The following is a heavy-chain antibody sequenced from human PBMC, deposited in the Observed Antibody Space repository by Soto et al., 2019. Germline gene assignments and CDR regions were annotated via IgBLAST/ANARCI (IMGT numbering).Heavy chain of an antibody. CDR1: GLPFSGSP. CDR3: TRPGFGDFVDPYDYGIDV. J-gene: IGHJ6*02. CDR2: IRSKANTYAT. V-gene: IGHV3-73*01. Sequence: GGSLRLSCAASGLPFSGSPIHWVRQASGKGLEWVGRIRSKANTYATAYATSVKGRFTISRDDSKNTTYLQMNSLKTEDTAVYFCTRPGFGDFVDPYDYGIDVWGQGTTVTVS. D-gene: IGHD2-2*01.